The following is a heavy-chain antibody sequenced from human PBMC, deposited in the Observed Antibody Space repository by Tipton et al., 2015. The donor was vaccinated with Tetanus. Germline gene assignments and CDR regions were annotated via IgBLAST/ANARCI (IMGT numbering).Heavy chain of an antibody. D-gene: IGHD6-6*01. CDR3: ASGSSLDY. J-gene: IGHJ4*02. Sequence: SLRLSCSASGFTFSDFWMHWVRQAPGKGLEWVSRINNDGGTPTYADSVKGRFTISRDNAKNSLYLQMNSLTADDTAVYFCASGSSLDYWGQGTLVTVSS. CDR1: GFTFSDFW. V-gene: IGHV3-74*01. CDR2: INNDGGTP.